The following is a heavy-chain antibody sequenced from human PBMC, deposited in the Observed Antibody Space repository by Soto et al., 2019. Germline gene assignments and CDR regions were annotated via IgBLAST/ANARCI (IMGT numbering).Heavy chain of an antibody. V-gene: IGHV3-66*01. CDR1: GFTVSSNY. D-gene: IGHD5-12*01. J-gene: IGHJ4*02. CDR3: AREAKGYSGYDPEYYFDY. CDR2: IYSGGST. Sequence: ESGGGLVQPGGSLRLSCAASGFTVSSNYMSWVRQAPGKGLEWVSVIYSGGSTYYADSVKGRFTISRDNSKNTLYLQMNSLRAEDTAVYYCAREAKGYSGYDPEYYFDYWGQGTLVTVSS.